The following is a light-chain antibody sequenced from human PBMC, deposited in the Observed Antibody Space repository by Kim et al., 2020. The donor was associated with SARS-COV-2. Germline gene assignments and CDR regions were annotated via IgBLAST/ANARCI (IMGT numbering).Light chain of an antibody. Sequence: SVAPGQTASITCSGDKLGDKYACWYQQKPGQSPVLVIYQDSKRPSGIPERFSGSNSGNTATLTISGTQAMDEADYYCQAWDTSTVVFGGGTKLTVL. J-gene: IGLJ2*01. V-gene: IGLV3-1*01. CDR2: QDS. CDR3: QAWDTSTVV. CDR1: KLGDKY.